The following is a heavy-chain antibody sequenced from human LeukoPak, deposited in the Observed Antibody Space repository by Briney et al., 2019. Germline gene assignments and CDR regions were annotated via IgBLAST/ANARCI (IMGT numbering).Heavy chain of an antibody. CDR3: SRDKMVVTGYLPDY. CDR2: IRSKAYGGTA. D-gene: IGHD2-21*02. J-gene: IGHJ4*02. Sequence: GGSLRLSCTTSGFTYGDYAISWVRQAPAKGLEWVGFIRSKAYGGTAEYAASLKGRFIISRDDSKSIAYLQMNSLKIEDTAVYYCSRDKMVVTGYLPDYWGQGTLVTVSS. CDR1: GFTYGDYA. V-gene: IGHV3-49*04.